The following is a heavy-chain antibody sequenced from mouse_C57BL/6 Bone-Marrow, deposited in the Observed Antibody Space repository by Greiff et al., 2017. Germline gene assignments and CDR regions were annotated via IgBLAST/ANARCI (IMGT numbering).Heavy chain of an antibody. CDR2: IYPRSGNT. CDR3: ASHYGSSSYYFDY. Sequence: VKLMESGAELARPGASVKLSCKASGYTFTSYGISWVKQRTGQGLEWIGEIYPRSGNTYYNEKFKSKATLTADKSSSTAYMELRSLTSEDSAVYFCASHYGSSSYYFDYWGQGTTLTVSS. D-gene: IGHD1-1*01. J-gene: IGHJ2*01. V-gene: IGHV1-81*01. CDR1: GYTFTSYG.